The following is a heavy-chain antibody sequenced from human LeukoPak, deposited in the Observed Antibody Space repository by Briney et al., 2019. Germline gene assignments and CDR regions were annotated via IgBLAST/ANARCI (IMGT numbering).Heavy chain of an antibody. CDR3: ARHKAHYYDSSVLDY. CDR1: GGSISSYY. Sequence: SETLSLTCTVSGGSISSYYWSWIRQPPGKGLEWIGYIYYSGSTNYNPSLKSRVTISVDTSKNQFSLKLSSVTAADTAVYYCARHKAHYYDSSVLDYWGQGTLVPLSS. D-gene: IGHD3-22*01. CDR2: IYYSGST. J-gene: IGHJ4*02. V-gene: IGHV4-59*08.